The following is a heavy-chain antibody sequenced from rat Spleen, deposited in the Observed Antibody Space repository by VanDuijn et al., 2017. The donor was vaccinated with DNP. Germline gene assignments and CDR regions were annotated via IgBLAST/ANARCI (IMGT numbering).Heavy chain of an antibody. CDR3: IRWNSGHFDY. Sequence: EVQLVESGGGLVQPGRSLKLSCAASGFIFSNYGMAWVRQVPKKGLEWVAYIGSDDYAPYYGDSVKGRFTISRDNAKSTLYLQMNSLRSEDMATYYCIRWNSGHFDYWGQGVMVTVSS. D-gene: IGHD4-3*01. J-gene: IGHJ2*01. V-gene: IGHV5-22*01. CDR2: IGSDDYAP. CDR1: GFIFSNYG.